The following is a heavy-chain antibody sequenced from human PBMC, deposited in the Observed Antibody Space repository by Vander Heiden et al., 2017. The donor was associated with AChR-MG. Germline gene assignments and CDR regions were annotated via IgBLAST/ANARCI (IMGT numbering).Heavy chain of an antibody. CDR2: ISSSGSTI. J-gene: IGHJ4*02. CDR3: ARGDYCSGGSCYLDGFGY. CDR1: GFTLRSYE. V-gene: IGHV3-48*03. Sequence: EVQLVESGGGLVQPGGSLRLSCAASGFTLRSYESNWVRQAPGKGLDWVSYISSSGSTIYYADYVKGRFTISRDNAKNSLYLQMNSLRAEDTAVYYCARGDYCSGGSCYLDGFGYWGQGTLVTVSS. D-gene: IGHD2-15*01.